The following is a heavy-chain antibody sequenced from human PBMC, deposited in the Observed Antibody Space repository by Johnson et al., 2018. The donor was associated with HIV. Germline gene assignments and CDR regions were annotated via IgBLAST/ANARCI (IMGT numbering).Heavy chain of an antibody. J-gene: IGHJ3*02. CDR1: GFTFDDYA. CDR2: ISWNSGSI. V-gene: IGHV3-9*01. CDR3: ARESLPGYSSSNDAFDI. Sequence: QLVESGGGLVQPGRSLRLSCAASGFTFDDYAMHWVRQAPGKGLEWVSGISWNSGSIGYADSVKGRFTISRDNAKNSLYLQMNSLRAEDTAVYYCARESLPGYSSSNDAFDIWGQGTMVTVSS. D-gene: IGHD6-13*01.